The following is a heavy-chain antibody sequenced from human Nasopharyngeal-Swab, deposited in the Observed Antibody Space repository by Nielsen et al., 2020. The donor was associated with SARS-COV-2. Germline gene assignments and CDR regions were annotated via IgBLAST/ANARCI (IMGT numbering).Heavy chain of an antibody. CDR2: ISYDGSNK. J-gene: IGHJ4*02. V-gene: IGHV3-30-3*01. CDR1: GFTFSSYA. CDR3: ARVESGGSSFDY. Sequence: GESLKISCAASGFTFSSYAMHWVRQAPGKGLEWVAVISYDGSNKYYADSVKGRFTISRDNSKNTLYLQMNSLRAEDTAVYYCARVESGGSSFDYWGQGTLVTVSS. D-gene: IGHD1-26*01.